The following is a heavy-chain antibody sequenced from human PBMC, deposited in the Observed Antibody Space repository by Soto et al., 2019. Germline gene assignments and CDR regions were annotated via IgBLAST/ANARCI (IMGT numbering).Heavy chain of an antibody. CDR1: GSSFPNYP. CDR3: VRGGYSSSWERLDP. V-gene: IGHV3-30-3*01. J-gene: IGHJ5*02. CDR2: ISHDGVTK. Sequence: GGSLRLSCAASGSSFPNYPMHWVRQTPDKGLEWLAVISHDGVTKNSADSVKGRFSISRDNSRNRLYLDMSSLRTEDTAMYYCVRGGYSSSWERLDPWGQGTLVTVSS. D-gene: IGHD4-4*01.